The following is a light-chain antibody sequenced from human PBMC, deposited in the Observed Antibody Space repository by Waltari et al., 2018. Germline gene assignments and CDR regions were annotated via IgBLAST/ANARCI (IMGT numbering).Light chain of an antibody. V-gene: IGKV3-15*01. CDR2: GAS. J-gene: IGKJ4*01. Sequence: EIVMTQSQATLSVSPGERATLSCRASQSFSTNLAWYQQNPGQAPRLLILGASPRPTGSPARFSGRGSGTEFTLSISSIQSEDFAVYYCQQYNSWPPRLTFGGGTKVEIK. CDR1: QSFSTN. CDR3: QQYNSWPPRLT.